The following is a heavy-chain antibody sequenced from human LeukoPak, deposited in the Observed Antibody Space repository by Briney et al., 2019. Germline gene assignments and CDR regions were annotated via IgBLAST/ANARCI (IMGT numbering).Heavy chain of an antibody. D-gene: IGHD1-7*01. CDR1: GFTFSSHA. CDR3: AKAPHSELLLIDF. CDR2: ISGSGGST. J-gene: IGHJ4*02. V-gene: IGHV3-23*01. Sequence: GGSLRLSCAASGFTFSSHAMTWVRQTPGKGLEWVSAISGSGGSTYYADSVKGRFTISRDNSKNTLYLQMNSLRADDTAVYYCAKAPHSELLLIDFWGQGTLVTVSS.